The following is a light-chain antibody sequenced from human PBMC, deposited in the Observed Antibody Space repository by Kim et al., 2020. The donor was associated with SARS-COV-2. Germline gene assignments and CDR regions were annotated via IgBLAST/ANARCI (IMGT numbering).Light chain of an antibody. J-gene: IGKJ1*01. Sequence: GDRVTITCRASQSINIWLAWYQQKPGKAPNLLIYDASNLESGVPSRFSGSGSGTEFTLTISSVQPDDFATYYCQEYKSNSWTFGQGTKVDIK. CDR1: QSINIW. CDR3: QEYKSNSWT. CDR2: DAS. V-gene: IGKV1-5*01.